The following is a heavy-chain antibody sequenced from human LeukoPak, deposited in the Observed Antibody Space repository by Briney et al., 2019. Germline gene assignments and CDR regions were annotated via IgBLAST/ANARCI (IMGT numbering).Heavy chain of an antibody. Sequence: ASVKVSCKASGYTFTGYYMHWVRQAPGQGPEWMGRINPNSGGTNYAQKFQGRVTMTRDTSISTAYMELSRLRSDDTAVYYCATTIIIAARHSGFDYWGQETLVTVSS. CDR2: INPNSGGT. D-gene: IGHD6-6*01. CDR1: GYTFTGYY. V-gene: IGHV1-2*06. CDR3: ATTIIIAARHSGFDY. J-gene: IGHJ4*02.